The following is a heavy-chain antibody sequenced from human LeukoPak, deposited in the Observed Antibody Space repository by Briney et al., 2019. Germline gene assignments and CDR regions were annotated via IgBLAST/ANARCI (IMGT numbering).Heavy chain of an antibody. CDR1: GFTFSSYA. CDR2: ISGSGGSI. J-gene: IGHJ4*02. D-gene: IGHD3-22*01. V-gene: IGHV3-23*01. Sequence: PGGSLRLSCAASGFTFSSYAMSWVRQAPGKGLEWVSAISGSGGSIYYADSVKGRFTISRDNSKNTLYLQMNSLRAEDTAVYYCAKDPPYYYDSSGYYPVDYWGQGTLVTVSS. CDR3: AKDPPYYYDSSGYYPVDY.